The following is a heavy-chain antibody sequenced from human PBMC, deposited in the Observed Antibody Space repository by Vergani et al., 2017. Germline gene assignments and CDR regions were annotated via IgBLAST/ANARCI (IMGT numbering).Heavy chain of an antibody. CDR3: ARGWGYDSSDPHFQH. J-gene: IGHJ1*01. Sequence: QVQLQESGPGLVKPSQTLSLTCTVSGGSISSGSYYWSWIRQPAGKGLEWIGRIYTSGTTNSNPSLKSRVTISVDTSKNQFSLKLSSVTAADTAVYYCARGWGYDSSDPHFQHWGQGTLVTVSS. V-gene: IGHV4-61*02. D-gene: IGHD3-22*01. CDR2: IYTSGTT. CDR1: GGSISSGSYY.